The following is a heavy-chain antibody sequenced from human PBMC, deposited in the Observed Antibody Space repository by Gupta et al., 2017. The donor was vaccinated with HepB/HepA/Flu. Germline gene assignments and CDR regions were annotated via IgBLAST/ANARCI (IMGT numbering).Heavy chain of an antibody. CDR2: IYYSGST. V-gene: IGHV4-30-4*01. CDR1: GGSISSGDYY. J-gene: IGHJ4*02. Sequence: QVQLQESGPGLVTPSQTLSLTCTVSGGSISSGDYYWSWIRQPPGKGLEWIGYIYYSGSTYYNPSLKSRVTISVDTSKNQFSLKLSSVTAADTAVYYCARTGRGSVGGVVFDDGGQGTLVTVSS. D-gene: IGHD2-15*01. CDR3: ARTGRGSVGGVVFDD.